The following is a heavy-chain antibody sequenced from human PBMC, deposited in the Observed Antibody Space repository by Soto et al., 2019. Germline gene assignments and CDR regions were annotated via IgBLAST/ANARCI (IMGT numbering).Heavy chain of an antibody. V-gene: IGHV1-69*13. CDR1: GGTFSSYA. Sequence: ASVKVSCKASGGTFSSYAISWVRQAPGQGLEWMGGIIPIFGTANYAQKFQGRVTITADESTSTAYMELSSLRSEDTAVYYCATAGDYYDSSGYWYWGQGTLVTVSS. CDR2: IIPIFGTA. J-gene: IGHJ4*02. CDR3: ATAGDYYDSSGYWY. D-gene: IGHD3-22*01.